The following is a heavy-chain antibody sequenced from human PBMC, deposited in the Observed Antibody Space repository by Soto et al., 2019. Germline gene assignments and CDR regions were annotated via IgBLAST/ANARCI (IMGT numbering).Heavy chain of an antibody. CDR2: INTDGGTT. CDR1: GFTFNSYW. Sequence: EVQLVESGGGLVQPGGSLRLSCAASGFTFNSYWMHWVRQTPGKGLVWVSRINTDGGTTTYADSVKGRFTISRDNGQNTVYVEMNNLRSEDTAVYYCARVLRGSLDWFDPLGQGTLVTVSS. V-gene: IGHV3-74*01. CDR3: ARVLRGSLDWFDP. D-gene: IGHD6-13*01. J-gene: IGHJ5*02.